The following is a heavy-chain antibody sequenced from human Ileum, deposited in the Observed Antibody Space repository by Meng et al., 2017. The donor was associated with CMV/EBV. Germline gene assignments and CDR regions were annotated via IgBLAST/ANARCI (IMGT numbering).Heavy chain of an antibody. CDR3: ARYIFGDQMLPFDY. CDR1: AGGVSSKIVT. V-gene: IGHV6-1*01. CDR2: AYIRSKWYN. D-gene: IGHD3-10*02. Sequence: PQSGPGLVDPAQATPVPCLYPAGGVSSKIVTWDCIRQSPTRGLEWLGRAYIRSKWYNDNAVSVTSRMTINPETSRNHFFQQLSSLSPEDTAVYYCARYIFGDQMLPFDYWGQGTLVTVSS. J-gene: IGHJ4*02.